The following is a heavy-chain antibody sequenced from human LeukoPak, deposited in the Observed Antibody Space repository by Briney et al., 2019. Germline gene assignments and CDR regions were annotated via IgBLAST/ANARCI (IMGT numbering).Heavy chain of an antibody. D-gene: IGHD3-10*01. CDR2: ISAYNGNT. J-gene: IGHJ4*02. CDR3: ARDRTITMVRGVITKMDY. Sequence: GASMNVSCKASAYTFTSYGISWVRQAPGPGLEWMGWISAYNGNTNYAQKLQGRVTITTDTSTSTDYMELRSMRSDDTAVYYCARDRTITMVRGVITKMDYWGQGTLVTVSS. V-gene: IGHV1-18*01. CDR1: AYTFTSYG.